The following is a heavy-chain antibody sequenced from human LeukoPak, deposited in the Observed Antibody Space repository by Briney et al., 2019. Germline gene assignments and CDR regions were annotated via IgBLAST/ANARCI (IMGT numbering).Heavy chain of an antibody. CDR1: GVMFDDYA. Sequence: RSGGSLRLSCAASGVMFDDYAMHWVRQAPGKGLEGGSLINWDGGSTYYADSVKGRFNISRDNATHSLYLQMNSLRAEDTALYYCARDQREGAFDIWGQGTMVTVSS. CDR3: ARDQREGAFDI. V-gene: IGHV3-43D*03. D-gene: IGHD1-26*01. J-gene: IGHJ3*02. CDR2: INWDGGST.